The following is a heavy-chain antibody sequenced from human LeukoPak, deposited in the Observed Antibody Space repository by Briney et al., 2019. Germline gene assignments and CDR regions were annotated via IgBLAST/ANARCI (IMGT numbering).Heavy chain of an antibody. D-gene: IGHD3-10*01. V-gene: IGHV1-46*01. CDR2: INPSGGST. CDR1: GYTFTSYY. Sequence: ASVKVSCKASGYTFTSYYMHWVRQAPGQGLEWMGIINPSGGSTSYAQKFQGRVTMTRDMSTSTVYMELSSLRSEDTAVYYCARLVWLGESPGSWFDSWGQGTLVTVSS. CDR3: ARLVWLGESPGSWFDS. J-gene: IGHJ5*01.